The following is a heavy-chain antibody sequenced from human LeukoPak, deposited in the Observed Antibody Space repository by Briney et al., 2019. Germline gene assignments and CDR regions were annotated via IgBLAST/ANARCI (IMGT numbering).Heavy chain of an antibody. CDR1: GGSISSSSYY. J-gene: IGHJ1*01. CDR3: ARRRYYDSTGYFD. CDR2: IYYSGRT. V-gene: IGHV4-39*01. Sequence: PSETLSLTCTVSGGSISSSSYYWGWIRQPPGKGLEWIGEIYYSGRTYQNPSLRSRVSMSVDTSKNHFSLELHSATATDTAVYYCARRRYYDSTGYFDWGRGSLVTVPS. D-gene: IGHD3-22*01.